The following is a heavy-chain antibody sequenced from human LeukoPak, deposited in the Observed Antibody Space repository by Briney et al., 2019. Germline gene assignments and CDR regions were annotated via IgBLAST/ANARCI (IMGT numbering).Heavy chain of an antibody. CDR2: ISWNSGSI. J-gene: IGHJ4*02. Sequence: GGSLRLSCAASGFTFGSYAMSWVRQAPGKGLEWVSGISWNSGSIGYADSVKGRFTTSRDNAKNSLYLQMNSLRAEDTALYYCAKVYGSGSYRYYFDYWGQGTLVTVSS. V-gene: IGHV3-9*01. CDR3: AKVYGSGSYRYYFDY. D-gene: IGHD3-10*01. CDR1: GFTFGSYA.